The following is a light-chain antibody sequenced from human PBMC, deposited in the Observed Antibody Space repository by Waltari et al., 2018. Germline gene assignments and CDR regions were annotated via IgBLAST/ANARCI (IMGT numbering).Light chain of an antibody. CDR1: QSLLHRNGNTY. CDR2: EVS. V-gene: IGKV2-30*02. Sequence: DVVMTQSPLSLPITPGHPASIPCRSSQSLLHRNGNTYLSWYQQKPGQPPRRLIYEVSNQDYGVPDRFSGSGAGTDFTLKISRAEAEDVGVYYCGQGTHFPRTFGQGTKVEIK. J-gene: IGKJ1*01. CDR3: GQGTHFPRT.